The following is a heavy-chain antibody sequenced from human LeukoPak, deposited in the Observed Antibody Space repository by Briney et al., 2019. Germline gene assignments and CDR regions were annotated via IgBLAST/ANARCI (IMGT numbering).Heavy chain of an antibody. J-gene: IGHJ5*02. D-gene: IGHD3-22*01. Sequence: SETLCLTCSASGDSIKTNSYNWGWLRQSPGQGLEWIGTVCYSGSTYYDPALKNRISISVNATKNPFPLNLTSVTAATTAVYFCVAYEGYYYFVYSGYSVSWGQGALVTVSS. CDR2: VCYSGST. CDR1: GDSIKTNSYN. CDR3: VAYEGYYYFVYSGYSVS. V-gene: IGHV4-39*02.